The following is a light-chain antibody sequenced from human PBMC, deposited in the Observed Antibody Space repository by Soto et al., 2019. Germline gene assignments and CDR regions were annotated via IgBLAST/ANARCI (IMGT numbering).Light chain of an antibody. CDR1: QSVSSSY. CDR2: GAS. J-gene: IGKJ1*01. Sequence: EIVLTQSPGTLSLSQGERATLSCRASQSVSSSYLAWYQQKPGQAPRLLIYGASSRATVIPDRFSGSGSGTDFTLTISRLEPEDFAVYYCQQYGSSRTFGQGTKVEIK. CDR3: QQYGSSRT. V-gene: IGKV3-20*01.